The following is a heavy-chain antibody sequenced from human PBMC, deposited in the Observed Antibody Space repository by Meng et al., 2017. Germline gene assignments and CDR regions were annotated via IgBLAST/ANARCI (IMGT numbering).Heavy chain of an antibody. Sequence: QGPRVESGGGVVQPGGSLRLSCAAAGFTFSSYARHWVRQAPCKGLEWVAVISYDGSNKYYADSVKGRFTIARDNSKNTLYLQMNSLRAEDTAVYYCAREGVEVRGVSLDYWGQGTLVTVSS. J-gene: IGHJ4*02. CDR2: ISYDGSNK. CDR1: GFTFSSYA. CDR3: AREGVEVRGVSLDY. V-gene: IGHV3-30*01. D-gene: IGHD3-10*01.